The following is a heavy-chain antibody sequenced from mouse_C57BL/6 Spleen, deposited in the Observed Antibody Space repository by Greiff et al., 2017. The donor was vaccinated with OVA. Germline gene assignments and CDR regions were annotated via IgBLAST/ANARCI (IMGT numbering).Heavy chain of an antibody. D-gene: IGHD2-3*01. J-gene: IGHJ2*01. CDR1: GFTFSSYG. Sequence: DVHLVESGGDLVKPGGSLKLSCAASGFTFSSYGMSWVRQTPDKRLEWVATISSGGSYTYYPDSVKGRFTISRDNAKNTLYLQMSSLKSEDTAMYYCATGMMVTTRYFDYWGQGTTLTVSS. V-gene: IGHV5-6*01. CDR2: ISSGGSYT. CDR3: ATGMMVTTRYFDY.